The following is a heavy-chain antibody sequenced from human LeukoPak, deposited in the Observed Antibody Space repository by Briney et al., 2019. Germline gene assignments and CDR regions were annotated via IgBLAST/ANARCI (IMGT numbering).Heavy chain of an antibody. CDR2: INHSGST. CDR3: ARSSEGRYYYDSSGFSYYYYMDV. V-gene: IGHV4-34*01. CDR1: GGSFSGYY. J-gene: IGHJ6*03. Sequence: SETLSLTCAVYGGSFSGYYWSWIRQPPGKGLEWIGEINHSGSTNYNPSLKSRVTISVDTSKNQFSLKLSSVTAADTAVYYCARSSEGRYYYDSSGFSYYYYMDVWGKGTTVTISS. D-gene: IGHD3-22*01.